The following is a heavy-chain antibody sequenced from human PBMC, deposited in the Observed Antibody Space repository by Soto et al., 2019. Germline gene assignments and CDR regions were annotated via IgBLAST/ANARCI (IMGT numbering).Heavy chain of an antibody. J-gene: IGHJ3*02. CDR1: GYPVTAYY. CDR2: INPATGAA. CDR3: ARGGGVGVAGSAAFDM. Sequence: QLHLVQSGAVVKKPGASVTVSCSASGYPVTAYYMHWVRQAPGRGLEWMGGINPATGAAKYTQTFQGRGTKTRDHAPHKVFMELRGLTIEDTAVFLWARGGGVGVAGSAAFDMWGQGTLVTVSS. D-gene: IGHD3-3*01. V-gene: IGHV1-2*02.